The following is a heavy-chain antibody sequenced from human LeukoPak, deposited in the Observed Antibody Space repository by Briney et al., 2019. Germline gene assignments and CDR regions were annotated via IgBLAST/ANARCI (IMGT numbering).Heavy chain of an antibody. Sequence: GGSLRLSCAASGFTFSSYAMSWVRQAPGKGLEWVSFFYRGDSTYYAESVRGRFTISRDNSKNTLYLLMNSLIPEDTAVYYCAREVVSTPSYFDSWGQGTLVTVSS. V-gene: IGHV3-23*01. CDR2: FFYRGDST. CDR1: GFTFSSYA. D-gene: IGHD2-15*01. J-gene: IGHJ4*02. CDR3: AREVVSTPSYFDS.